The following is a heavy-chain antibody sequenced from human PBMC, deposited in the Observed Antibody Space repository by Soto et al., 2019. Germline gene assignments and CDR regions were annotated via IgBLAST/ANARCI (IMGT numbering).Heavy chain of an antibody. Sequence: GGSLRLSCAASGFPFISYAMHWVRQAPGKGLEWVAVISYDGSNKYYADSVKGRFTISRDNSKNTLYLQMNSLRAEDTAVYYCARGPREYFDWLSAYWGQGTLVTVSS. CDR2: ISYDGSNK. V-gene: IGHV3-30-3*01. CDR1: GFPFISYA. D-gene: IGHD3-9*01. J-gene: IGHJ4*02. CDR3: ARGPREYFDWLSAY.